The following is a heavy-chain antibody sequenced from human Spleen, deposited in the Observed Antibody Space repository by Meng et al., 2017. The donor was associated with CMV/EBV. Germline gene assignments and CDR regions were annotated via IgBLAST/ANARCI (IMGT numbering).Heavy chain of an antibody. J-gene: IGHJ5*02. D-gene: IGHD3-22*01. V-gene: IGHV1-8*03. CDR3: ARGISMIVGDGLYHWFDP. CDR1: TFTGYF. CDR2: INPKSGGT. Sequence: TFTGYFIYWVRQAPGQGLEWMGWINPKSGGTNYAQKFKGRVTITRNTSINTAYMELSSLRSEDTAVYYCARGISMIVGDGLYHWFDPWGQGTLVTV.